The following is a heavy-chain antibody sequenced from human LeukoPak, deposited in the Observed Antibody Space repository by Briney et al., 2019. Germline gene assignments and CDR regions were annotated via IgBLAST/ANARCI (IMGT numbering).Heavy chain of an antibody. J-gene: IGHJ3*02. D-gene: IGHD4-17*01. V-gene: IGHV4-34*01. CDR2: INHSGST. CDR1: GGSFSGYY. CDR3: ARGFMTTVTSDAFDI. Sequence: PSETLSLTCAVYGGSFSGYYWSWIRQPPGKGLEWIGEINHSGSTNYNPSLKSRVTISVDTSKNQFSLKLSSVTAADTAVYYCARGFMTTVTSDAFDIWGQGTMVTVSS.